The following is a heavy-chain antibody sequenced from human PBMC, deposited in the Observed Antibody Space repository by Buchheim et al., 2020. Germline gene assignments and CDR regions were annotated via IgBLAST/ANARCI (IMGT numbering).Heavy chain of an antibody. CDR1: GYTFTSYA. Sequence: QVQLVQSGSELKKPGASVKVSCKASGYTFTSYAMNWVRQAPGQGLEWMGWINTNTGNPTYAQGFTGRFVFSLDTSVSTPYLQVCSLKAEDTAVYYCARAPSVDSSSWHYYYYYGMDVWGQGTT. CDR2: INTNTGNP. J-gene: IGHJ6*02. D-gene: IGHD6-13*01. V-gene: IGHV7-4-1*01. CDR3: ARAPSVDSSSWHYYYYYGMDV.